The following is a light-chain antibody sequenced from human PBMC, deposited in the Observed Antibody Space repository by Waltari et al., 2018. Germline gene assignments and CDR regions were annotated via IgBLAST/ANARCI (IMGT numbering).Light chain of an antibody. Sequence: EIVLTQSPGTLSLSPGERATLSCRASQSVTSRNLAWYQQKPGQAPRLLIYGASSRATGIPDRFSGSGSGTDFTLSISSLEPEDFAVYYCQQYGSSPETFGQGTKVEIK. V-gene: IGKV3-20*01. CDR2: GAS. CDR1: QSVTSRN. J-gene: IGKJ1*01. CDR3: QQYGSSPET.